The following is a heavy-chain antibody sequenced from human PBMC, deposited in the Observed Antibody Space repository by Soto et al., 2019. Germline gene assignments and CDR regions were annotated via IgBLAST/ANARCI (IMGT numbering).Heavy chain of an antibody. CDR2: MSAYNGNT. J-gene: IGHJ4*02. D-gene: IGHD2-2*02. Sequence: ASVKVSCKASGYTFTRSGISWVRQAPGQGLEWMGWMSAYNGNTKYSQKFQGRVTITRDTSASTAYMELSSLRSEDTAVYYCAKSATVPAAIAYWGQGTLVTVSS. CDR3: AKSATVPAAIAY. CDR1: GYTFTRSG. V-gene: IGHV1-18*01.